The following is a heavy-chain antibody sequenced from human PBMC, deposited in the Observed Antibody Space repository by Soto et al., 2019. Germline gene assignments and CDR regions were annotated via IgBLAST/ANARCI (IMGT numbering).Heavy chain of an antibody. V-gene: IGHV1-69*13. CDR1: GGTFSSYS. J-gene: IGHJ5*02. CDR3: ARGSSTTVTTYWFDP. CDR2: IIPIFGTA. D-gene: IGHD4-17*01. Sequence: SVKVSCKASGGTFSSYSISWVLQAPGQGLEWMGGIIPIFGTANYAQKFQGRVTITADESTSTAYMELSSLRSEDTAVYYCARGSSTTVTTYWFDPWGQGTLVTVSS.